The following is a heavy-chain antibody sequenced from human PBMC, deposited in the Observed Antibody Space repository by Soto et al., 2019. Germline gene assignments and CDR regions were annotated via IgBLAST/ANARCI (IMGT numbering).Heavy chain of an antibody. Sequence: QVQLVESGGGVVQPGRSLRLSCAASGFTLSYYAMHWVRQAPGKGLEWVAVISNDGSNKYYADSVKGRFTISRDNTENTLYLQMNSLRVEDTAVYYCARDSGGAYSYGMDVWGQGTTVTVSS. D-gene: IGHD3-10*01. CDR2: ISNDGSNK. V-gene: IGHV3-30-3*01. CDR1: GFTLSYYA. J-gene: IGHJ6*02. CDR3: ARDSGGAYSYGMDV.